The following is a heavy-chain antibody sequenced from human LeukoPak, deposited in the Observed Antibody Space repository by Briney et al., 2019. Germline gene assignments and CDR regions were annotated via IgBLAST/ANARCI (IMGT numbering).Heavy chain of an antibody. D-gene: IGHD6-13*01. CDR1: GGSISSSSYY. J-gene: IGHJ5*02. CDR2: IYYSGST. CDR3: ARSGAAAWFDP. Sequence: PSETLSLTCTVSGGSISSSSYYWGWIRQPPGKGLEWIGSIYYSGSTYYNPSLKSRVTISVDTSKNQFSLKLSSVTAADTAVYYCARSGAAAWFDPWGQGTLVTVSS. V-gene: IGHV4-39*07.